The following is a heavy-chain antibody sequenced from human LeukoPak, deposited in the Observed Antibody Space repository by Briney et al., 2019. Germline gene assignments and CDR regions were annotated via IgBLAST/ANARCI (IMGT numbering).Heavy chain of an antibody. CDR3: VRYDFWSGAKGGDY. CDR1: GFTFSTYA. Sequence: GGSLRLSCAASGFTFSTYAMHWVRQAPGKGLEWVANIKQDGNEKYYVDSVKGRFTISRDNAKNSLYLQMNSLGVEDTAVYYCVRYDFWSGAKGGDYWGQGTLVTVSS. V-gene: IGHV3-7*01. CDR2: IKQDGNEK. D-gene: IGHD3-3*01. J-gene: IGHJ4*02.